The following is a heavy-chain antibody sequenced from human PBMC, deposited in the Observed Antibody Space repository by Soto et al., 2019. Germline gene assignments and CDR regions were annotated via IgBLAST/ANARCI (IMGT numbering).Heavy chain of an antibody. CDR1: GGSISSSSYY. CDR3: ARRRRGYSGYDPVEFDY. D-gene: IGHD5-12*01. V-gene: IGHV4-39*01. Sequence: QLQLQESGPGLVKPSETLSLTCTVSGGSISSSSYYWGWIRQPPGKGLEWIGSIYYSGSTYYNPSLKSRVTISVDTSKNQFSLKLSSVTAADTAVYYCARRRRGYSGYDPVEFDYWGQGTLVTVSS. J-gene: IGHJ4*02. CDR2: IYYSGST.